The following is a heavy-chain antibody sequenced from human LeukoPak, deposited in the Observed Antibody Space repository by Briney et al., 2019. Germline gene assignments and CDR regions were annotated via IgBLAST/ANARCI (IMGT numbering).Heavy chain of an antibody. Sequence: SETLSLTCTVSGGSITSNTYYWAWIRQPPGKGLEWIGSINYSGTTYHNPSLKSRVTMAVDTSKNQFSLKLSSVTAADTAVYYCARLSGDYAVMFDYWGQGTLVPVFS. J-gene: IGHJ4*02. V-gene: IGHV4-39*01. CDR1: GGSITSNTYY. CDR3: ARLSGDYAVMFDY. D-gene: IGHD2-21*02. CDR2: INYSGTT.